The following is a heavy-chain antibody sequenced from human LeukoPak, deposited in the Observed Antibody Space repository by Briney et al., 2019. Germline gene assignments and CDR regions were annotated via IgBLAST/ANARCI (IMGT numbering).Heavy chain of an antibody. CDR3: ARDAMVRGAPFWFDP. D-gene: IGHD3-10*01. Sequence: ASVKVSCKASGGTFSSYAISWVRQASGQGLEWMGGIIPIFGTANYAQKFQGRVTITADESTSTAYMELSSLRSEDTAVYYCARDAMVRGAPFWFDPWGQGTLVTVSS. V-gene: IGHV1-69*13. CDR1: GGTFSSYA. CDR2: IIPIFGTA. J-gene: IGHJ5*02.